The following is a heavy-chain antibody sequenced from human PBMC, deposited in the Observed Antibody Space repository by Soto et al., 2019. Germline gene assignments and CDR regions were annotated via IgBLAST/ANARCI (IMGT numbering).Heavy chain of an antibody. V-gene: IGHV4-59*01. J-gene: IGHJ4*02. CDR1: GGSISSYY. D-gene: IGHD2-15*01. Sequence: PSETLSLTCTVSGGSISSYYCGWIRQPPGKGLEWIGYIYYSGSTNYNPSLKSRVTISVDTSKNQFSLKLSSVTAADTAVYYCARDVDCSGGSCYPHFDYWGQGTLVTVSS. CDR2: IYYSGST. CDR3: ARDVDCSGGSCYPHFDY.